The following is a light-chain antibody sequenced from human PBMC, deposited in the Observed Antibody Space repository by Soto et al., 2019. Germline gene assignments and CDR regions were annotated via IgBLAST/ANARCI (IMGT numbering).Light chain of an antibody. CDR1: QSVNRF. J-gene: IGKJ1*01. Sequence: EIVLTQSPGTLSLSPGERATLSCRASQSVNRFLAWFQQKPGQAPRLLIYGASNRATGIPDRCSGSGSETDITITITRLEHEDSAVYYCHHYVGSPWAFGQGTKVEIK. V-gene: IGKV3-20*01. CDR2: GAS. CDR3: HHYVGSPWA.